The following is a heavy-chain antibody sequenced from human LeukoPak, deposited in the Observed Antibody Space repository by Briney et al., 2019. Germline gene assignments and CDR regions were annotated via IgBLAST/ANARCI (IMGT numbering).Heavy chain of an antibody. CDR1: GGSISSYY. CDR2: IYYSGST. Sequence: KPSETLSLTCTVSGGSISSYYWSWIRQPPGKGLEWIGYIYYSGSTNYNPSLKSRVTISVDTSKNQFSLKLSSLTAADTAVYYCARRTYGSSWQLEHFDYWGQGTLVTVSS. J-gene: IGHJ4*02. D-gene: IGHD6-13*01. V-gene: IGHV4-59*01. CDR3: ARRTYGSSWQLEHFDY.